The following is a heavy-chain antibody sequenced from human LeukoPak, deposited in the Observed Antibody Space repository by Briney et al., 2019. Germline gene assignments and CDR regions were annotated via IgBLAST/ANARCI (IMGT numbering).Heavy chain of an antibody. Sequence: SETLSLTCTVSGGSISSYYWSWIRQPPGKGLEWIGYIYYSGSTNYNPSLKSRVTISVDTPKNQFSLKLSSVTAADTAVYYCARQEGYCSSTSCHNHFDYWGQGTLVTVSS. V-gene: IGHV4-59*08. D-gene: IGHD2-2*01. CDR3: ARQEGYCSSTSCHNHFDY. J-gene: IGHJ4*02. CDR2: IYYSGST. CDR1: GGSISSYY.